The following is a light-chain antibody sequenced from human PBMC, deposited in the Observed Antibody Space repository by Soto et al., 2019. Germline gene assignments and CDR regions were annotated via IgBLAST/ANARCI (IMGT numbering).Light chain of an antibody. J-gene: IGLJ2*01. CDR1: TSDVGSYNL. CDR2: EGS. CDR3: CSYAGSSTVV. V-gene: IGLV2-23*01. Sequence: QSALTQPASVSGSPGQSITISCTGTTSDVGSYNLVSWYQQHPGKVPKLMIYEGSTRPSGISNRFSGSKSGTTASLTISGLQAEDEADYYCCSYAGSSTVVFGGGTKVTVL.